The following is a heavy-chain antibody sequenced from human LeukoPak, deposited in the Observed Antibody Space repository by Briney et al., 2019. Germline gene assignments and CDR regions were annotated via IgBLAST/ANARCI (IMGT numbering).Heavy chain of an antibody. CDR2: ISYDGSNK. J-gene: IGHJ4*02. V-gene: IGHV3-30*18. CDR3: AKDLTGMVRGEGAFDY. CDR1: GFTFSSYW. Sequence: GGSLRLSCAASGFTFSSYWMSWVRQAPGKGLEWVAVISYDGSNKYYADSVKGRFTISRDNSKNTLYLQMNSLRAEDTAVYYCAKDLTGMVRGEGAFDYWGQGTLVTVSS. D-gene: IGHD3-10*01.